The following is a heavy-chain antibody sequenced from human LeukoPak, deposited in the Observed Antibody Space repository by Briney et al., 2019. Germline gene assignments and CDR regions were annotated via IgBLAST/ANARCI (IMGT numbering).Heavy chain of an antibody. D-gene: IGHD3-22*01. CDR2: IYYSGST. Sequence: SETLSLTCTVSGGSISSSSYYWGWIRQPPGKGLEWIGSIYYSGSTYYNPSLKSRVTISVDTSKNQFSLKLSSVTAADTAVYYCARGSRWHDGTYYYDSSGPYFDHWGQGTLVTVSS. J-gene: IGHJ4*02. V-gene: IGHV4-39*07. CDR1: GGSISSSSYY. CDR3: ARGSRWHDGTYYYDSSGPYFDH.